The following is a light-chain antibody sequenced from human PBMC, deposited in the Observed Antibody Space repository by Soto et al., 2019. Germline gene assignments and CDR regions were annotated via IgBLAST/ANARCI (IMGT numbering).Light chain of an antibody. CDR2: DAS. Sequence: PITQAPSTLSASVGARVTITCRASQSIGRFLAWYQHQPGTAPTLLIYDASTLESGVPSRLSGTGSGTDFTSSITSMQPEDFGTYYCQQWYMGWTFGQGTKVDIK. V-gene: IGKV1-5*01. CDR3: QQWYMGWT. CDR1: QSIGRF. J-gene: IGKJ1*01.